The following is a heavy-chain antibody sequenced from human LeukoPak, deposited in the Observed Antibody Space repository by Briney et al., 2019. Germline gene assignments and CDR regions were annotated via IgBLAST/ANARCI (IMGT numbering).Heavy chain of an antibody. V-gene: IGHV4-61*02. Sequence: SETLSLTCTVSGGSISSGSYYWSWIRQPAGKGLEWIGRIYTSGSTNYNPSLKSRVTISGDTSKNQFSLKVSSVTAADTAVYYCARHRNREGYYMDVWGKGTTVTVSS. J-gene: IGHJ6*03. CDR3: ARHRNREGYYMDV. CDR1: GGSISSGSYY. CDR2: IYTSGST. D-gene: IGHD1-14*01.